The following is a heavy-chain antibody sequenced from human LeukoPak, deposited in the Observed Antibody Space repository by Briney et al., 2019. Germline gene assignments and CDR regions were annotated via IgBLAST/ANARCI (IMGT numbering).Heavy chain of an antibody. J-gene: IGHJ4*02. CDR1: GVTFNSYT. CDR2: ISYDGSNK. CDR3: ARGFGRFGHRFGY. Sequence: GGSLRLSCAASGVTFNSYTMHWGRHAPRKGLGWVAVISYDGSNKYYADSVRGRFTTSRDNAKNSLSLQMNGLRAEDTAFYYCARGFGRFGHRFGYLGQGTLVTVSS. D-gene: IGHD3-10*01. V-gene: IGHV3-30*04.